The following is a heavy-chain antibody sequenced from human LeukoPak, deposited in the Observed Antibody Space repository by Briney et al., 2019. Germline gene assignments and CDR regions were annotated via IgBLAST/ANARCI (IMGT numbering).Heavy chain of an antibody. Sequence: ASVKVSCKASGYTFTSYDINWVRQATGQGLEWMGWMNPNSGNTGYAQKFQGRVTMTRNTSISTAYVELSSLRSEDTAVYYCAKDMGIREAFDYWGQGTLVTVSS. V-gene: IGHV1-8*01. CDR1: GYTFTSYD. CDR3: AKDMGIREAFDY. CDR2: MNPNSGNT. D-gene: IGHD3-10*01. J-gene: IGHJ4*02.